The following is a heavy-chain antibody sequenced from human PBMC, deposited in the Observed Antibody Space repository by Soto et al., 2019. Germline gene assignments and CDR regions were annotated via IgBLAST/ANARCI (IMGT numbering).Heavy chain of an antibody. CDR3: ATRNVDTAMVGIYYYYGMDV. V-gene: IGHV3-23*01. CDR1: GFTFSSYV. D-gene: IGHD5-18*01. J-gene: IGHJ6*02. Sequence: PGGSLRLSCAASGFTFSSYVMSWVRQAPGKGLEWVSAISGSGGSTYYADSVKGRFTISRDNSKNTLYLQMNSLRAEDTAVYYCATRNVDTAMVGIYYYYGMDVWGQGTTVTVSS. CDR2: ISGSGGST.